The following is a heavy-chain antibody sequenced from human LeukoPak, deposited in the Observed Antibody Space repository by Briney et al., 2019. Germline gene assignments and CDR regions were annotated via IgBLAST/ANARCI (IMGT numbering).Heavy chain of an antibody. CDR3: GRLLITALRGPNRMDV. J-gene: IGHJ6*02. D-gene: IGHD3-10*01. CDR1: GGSFSSYY. Sequence: SETLSLTCAVYGGSFSSYYWGWIRQPPGKGLEWIGSIYYSWTTHYNPSLKSRVTMSVDTSKNQFSLKLSSVTAADTAVYYCGRLLITALRGPNRMDVWGQGTTVTVSS. CDR2: IYYSWTT. V-gene: IGHV4-39*01.